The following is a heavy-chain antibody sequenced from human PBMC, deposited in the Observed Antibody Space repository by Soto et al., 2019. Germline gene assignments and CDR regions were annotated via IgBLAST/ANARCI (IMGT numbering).Heavy chain of an antibody. J-gene: IGHJ4*02. CDR2: IKYDGSEK. CDR1: GFAFNNYW. D-gene: IGHD3-3*01. V-gene: IGHV3-7*03. CDR3: VRDVGPITIFGEALSGYFDS. Sequence: GGSLRLSCAASGFAFNNYWMSWVRQAPGKGPEWVASIKYDGSEKYYVDSVKGRFTVSRDNAKNSLSMHLNSLRADDTAVYYCVRDVGPITIFGEALSGYFDSWGQGTLVTVSS.